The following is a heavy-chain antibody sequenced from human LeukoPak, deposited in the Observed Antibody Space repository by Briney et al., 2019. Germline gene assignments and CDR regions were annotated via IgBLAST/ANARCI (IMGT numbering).Heavy chain of an antibody. CDR1: GASVSSGGYY. CDR2: IYYSGST. Sequence: PSETLSLTCTVSGASVSSGGYYWSWIRQPPGKGLEWIGYIYYSGSTNYNPSLKSRVTISVDTSKNQFSLKLSSVTAADTAVYYCAREGSRDWFDPWGQGTLVTVSS. CDR3: AREGSRDWFDP. V-gene: IGHV4-61*08. J-gene: IGHJ5*02.